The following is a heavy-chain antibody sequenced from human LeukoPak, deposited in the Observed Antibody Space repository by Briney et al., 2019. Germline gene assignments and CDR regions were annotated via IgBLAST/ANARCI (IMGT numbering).Heavy chain of an antibody. V-gene: IGHV1-69*05. D-gene: IGHD5-24*01. CDR3: ARIGDGYNSPTDY. Sequence: GSSVKVSCKTSGGTFTSYAITWVRQAPGQGLEWMGKIIPISGTTNYAQKFQGRVTITTDESTSTAYMELSSLRSEDTAVYYCARIGDGYNSPTDYWGQGTLVTVSS. J-gene: IGHJ4*02. CDR2: IIPISGTT. CDR1: GGTFTSYA.